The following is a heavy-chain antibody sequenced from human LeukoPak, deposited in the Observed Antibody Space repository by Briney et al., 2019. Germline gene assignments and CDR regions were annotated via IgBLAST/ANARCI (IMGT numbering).Heavy chain of an antibody. CDR1: GGTFSSYA. J-gene: IGHJ5*02. D-gene: IGHD3-10*01. V-gene: IGHV1-69*06. CDR2: IIPIFGTA. Sequence: SVKVSCKASGGTFSSYAISWVRQAPGQGLEWMGGIIPIFGTANYAQKLQGRVTITADKSTSTAYMELSSLRSEDTAVYYCARDNGLWFGELVRDDNWFDPWGQGTLVTVSS. CDR3: ARDNGLWFGELVRDDNWFDP.